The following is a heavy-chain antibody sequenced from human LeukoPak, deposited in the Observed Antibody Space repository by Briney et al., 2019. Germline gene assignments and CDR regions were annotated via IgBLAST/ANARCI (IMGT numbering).Heavy chain of an antibody. V-gene: IGHV3-48*02. CDR1: GFTFSTYS. Sequence: GGSLRLSCAASGFTFSTYSMNWVRQAPGKGLEWVSYISSSSSDISYAGSVKGRFTISRDNAKNSLYLQMNSLRDEDTAVYYCARDRNWGFDYWGQGTLLTVSS. J-gene: IGHJ4*02. CDR3: ARDRNWGFDY. D-gene: IGHD7-27*01. CDR2: ISSSSSDI.